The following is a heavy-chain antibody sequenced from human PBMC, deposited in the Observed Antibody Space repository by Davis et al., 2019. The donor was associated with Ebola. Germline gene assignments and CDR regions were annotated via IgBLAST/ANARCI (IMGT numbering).Heavy chain of an antibody. Sequence: SLKIPCAASGFTFSTYGIHWVRQAPGKGLEWVALIWFDGTKKYYADSVKGRFTISRDNSKSTLYLQMDSLRADDTAVYFCARERSSGYDRAYYGMDVWGQGTTVTVSS. V-gene: IGHV3-33*01. CDR2: IWFDGTKK. J-gene: IGHJ6*02. D-gene: IGHD3-22*01. CDR3: ARERSSGYDRAYYGMDV. CDR1: GFTFSTYG.